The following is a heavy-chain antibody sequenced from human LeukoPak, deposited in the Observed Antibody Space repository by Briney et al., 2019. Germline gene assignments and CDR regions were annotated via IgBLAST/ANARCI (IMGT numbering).Heavy chain of an antibody. CDR3: ARRYNDSSGYKGALDI. V-gene: IGHV3-74*01. Sequence: HPGGSLRLSCAASGFTLSTYWRHWVRQGPGKGLVWVARINSDGSTTSYAESVKGRFTISRDNAKNTLYLQMNNLRAEETAVYYCARRYNDSSGYKGALDIWGQGTMATVSS. J-gene: IGHJ3*02. CDR2: INSDGSTT. CDR1: GFTLSTYW. D-gene: IGHD3-22*01.